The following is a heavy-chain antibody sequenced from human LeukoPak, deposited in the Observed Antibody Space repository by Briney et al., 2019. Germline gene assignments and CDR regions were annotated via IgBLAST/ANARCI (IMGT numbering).Heavy chain of an antibody. Sequence: GASVKVSCKASGYTFTSYGISWVRQAPGQGLEWMGWISAYNGNTNYAQKLQGRVTMTTDTSTSTAYMELRSLRSDDTAVYYCARVGYSSGWYSGKDYWGQGTLVTVPS. CDR1: GYTFTSYG. V-gene: IGHV1-18*01. CDR3: ARVGYSSGWYSGKDY. D-gene: IGHD6-19*01. J-gene: IGHJ4*02. CDR2: ISAYNGNT.